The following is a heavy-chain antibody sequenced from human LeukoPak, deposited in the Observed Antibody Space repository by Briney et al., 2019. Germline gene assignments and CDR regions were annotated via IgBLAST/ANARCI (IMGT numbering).Heavy chain of an antibody. V-gene: IGHV3-43D*04. CDR2: ISWDGGST. J-gene: IGHJ6*04. CDR3: AKGRVYYYYGMDV. Sequence: GGSLRLSCAASGFTFEDYAMHWVRQAPGKGLELVSLISWDGGSTYYADPVKGRFTISRDNSKNSLYLQMNSLRAEDTALYYCAKGRVYYYYGMDVWGKGTTVTVSS. CDR1: GFTFEDYA.